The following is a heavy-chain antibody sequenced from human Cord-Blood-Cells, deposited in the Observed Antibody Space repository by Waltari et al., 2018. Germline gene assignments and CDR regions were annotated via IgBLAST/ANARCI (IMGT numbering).Heavy chain of an antibody. V-gene: IGHV3-7*01. D-gene: IGHD6-6*01. CDR3: ASLVAPDAFDI. Sequence: EVQLVESGGGLVQPGGSRRLSCAASGFTSRIYGMSWVRQAPGKGLEWVANIKQDGSEKYYVDSVKGRFTISRDNAKNSLYLQMNSLRAEDTAVYYCASLVAPDAFDIWGQGTMVTVSS. J-gene: IGHJ3*02. CDR2: IKQDGSEK. CDR1: GFTSRIYG.